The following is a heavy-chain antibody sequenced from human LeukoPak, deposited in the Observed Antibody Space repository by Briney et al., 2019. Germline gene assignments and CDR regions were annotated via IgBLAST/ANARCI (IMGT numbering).Heavy chain of an antibody. D-gene: IGHD3-22*01. V-gene: IGHV3-23*01. CDR2: ISGSGANT. Sequence: GGSLRLSCAASGFTFTTYAMSWVRQAPGKGLEWVSAISGSGANTYYSDSVKGRFTISRDNSKDTLYLQMNSLRAEDTAIYFCAKRKYDSSGFDYWGQETLVTVSS. CDR1: GFTFTTYA. CDR3: AKRKYDSSGFDY. J-gene: IGHJ4*02.